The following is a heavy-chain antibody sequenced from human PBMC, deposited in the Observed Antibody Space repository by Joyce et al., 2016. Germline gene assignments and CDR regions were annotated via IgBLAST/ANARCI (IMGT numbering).Heavy chain of an antibody. Sequence: QLHLQASGPGLVKSSGTLSLTCRVSETSIISVGYYWGWVRQPPGKGLEWIGTIYYGWSSQYNSTLSSRLIISPVTSKIQISLRLGSVTAADTAVYFWARLRSTGTSGDVFHLWVQGTMITVSS. J-gene: IGHJ3*01. CDR1: ETSIISVGYY. D-gene: IGHD4-17*01. CDR2: IYYGWSS. V-gene: IGHV4-39*07. CDR3: ARLRSTGTSGDVFHL.